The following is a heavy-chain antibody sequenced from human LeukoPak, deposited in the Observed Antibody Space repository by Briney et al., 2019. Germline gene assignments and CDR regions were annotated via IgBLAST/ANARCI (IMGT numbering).Heavy chain of an antibody. V-gene: IGHV3-21*01. D-gene: IGHD3-22*01. CDR3: ARDGRGSYYDSSGYLDC. Sequence: GGSLRLSCAASGFAFSPYSMNWVRQAPGKGLEWVSSISSSSSYIYYADSVKGRFTISRDNAKNSLYLQMNSLRAEDTAVYYCARDGRGSYYDSSGYLDCWGQGTLVTVSS. CDR2: ISSSSSYI. J-gene: IGHJ4*02. CDR1: GFAFSPYS.